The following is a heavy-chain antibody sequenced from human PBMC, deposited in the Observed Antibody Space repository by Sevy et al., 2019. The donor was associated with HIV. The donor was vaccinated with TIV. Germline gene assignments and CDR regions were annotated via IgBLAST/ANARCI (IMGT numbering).Heavy chain of an antibody. D-gene: IGHD1-26*01. J-gene: IGHJ4*01. CDR2: IKEDGSAK. CDR3: ARDSPGYGGYSY. Sequence: GGSLRLSCAASRFTFKTYWMSWVRQAPGKGLEWVGNIKEDGSAKYYADSVRGRFTISRDNAKKSLYLQMSSLRVEDTAVYYCARDSPGYGGYSYWGQGTLVTVSS. V-gene: IGHV3-7*01. CDR1: RFTFKTYW.